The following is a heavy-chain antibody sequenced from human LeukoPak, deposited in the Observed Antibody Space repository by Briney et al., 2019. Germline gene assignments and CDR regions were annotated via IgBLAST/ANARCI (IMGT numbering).Heavy chain of an antibody. J-gene: IGHJ4*02. Sequence: LRLSCAASGFTFSSYAMSWVRQAPGKGLEWIGYIYYSGSTYYNPSLKSRVTISVDTSKNQFSLKLSSVTAADTAVYYCARGGTGTSFDYWGQGTLVTVSS. CDR1: GFTFSSYA. V-gene: IGHV4-30-4*08. D-gene: IGHD1-1*01. CDR2: IYYSGST. CDR3: ARGGTGTSFDY.